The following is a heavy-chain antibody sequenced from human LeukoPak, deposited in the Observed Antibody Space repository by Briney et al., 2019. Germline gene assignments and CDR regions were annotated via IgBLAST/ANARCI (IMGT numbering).Heavy chain of an antibody. CDR3: ARVAWGEGGPTYPEDY. V-gene: IGHV3-21*01. J-gene: IGHJ4*02. CDR1: GFTFSSYS. D-gene: IGHD3-10*01. CDR2: VSTGSNYI. Sequence: PGGSLRLSCTASGFTFSSYSLNWVRQAPGKGLEWVSSVSTGSNYIYYADSVKGRFTISRDNDKNSLYLQMNSLRVEDTAVYYCARVAWGEGGPTYPEDYWGQGTLVTVSS.